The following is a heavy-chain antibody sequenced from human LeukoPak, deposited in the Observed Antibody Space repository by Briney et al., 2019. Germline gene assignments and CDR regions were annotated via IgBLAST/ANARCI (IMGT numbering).Heavy chain of an antibody. V-gene: IGHV1-69*05. J-gene: IGHJ4*02. Sequence: SVKVSCKASGGTLSSYAISWVRQAPGQGLDWMGRNIPIFGTANYAQKFQGRVTITTDESTSTAYMELSSLRSEDTAVDYCTTEAYCSGGGCWAAEEGYFDYWGQGTPVTVSS. CDR3: TTEAYCSGGGCWAAEEGYFDY. CDR2: NIPIFGTA. D-gene: IGHD2-15*01. CDR1: GGTLSSYA.